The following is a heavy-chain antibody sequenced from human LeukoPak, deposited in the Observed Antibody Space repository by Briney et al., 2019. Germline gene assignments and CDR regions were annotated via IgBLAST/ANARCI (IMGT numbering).Heavy chain of an antibody. J-gene: IGHJ6*03. D-gene: IGHD1-7*01. Sequence: SETLSLTCAVNGGSFSGYYWSWIRQPPGKGLEWIGEINHSGSTNYNPSLKSRVTISVDTSKNQFSLKLSSVTAADTAVYYCARYRTYYYYYMDVWGKGTTVTVSS. CDR2: INHSGST. V-gene: IGHV4-34*01. CDR3: ARYRTYYYYYMDV. CDR1: GGSFSGYY.